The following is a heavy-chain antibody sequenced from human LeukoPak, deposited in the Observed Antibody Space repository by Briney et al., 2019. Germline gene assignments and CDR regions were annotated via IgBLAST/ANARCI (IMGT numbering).Heavy chain of an antibody. V-gene: IGHV4-59*01. Sequence: SETLSLTCAVYGGSFSGYYWSWIRQPPGKGLEWIGYVHSTGSTSYNPSLKSRVTISVDTSKNQFSLKLSSVTAADTAVYFCARRSGSYSYYGVDVWGQGTTVTVSS. CDR2: VHSTGST. J-gene: IGHJ6*02. D-gene: IGHD1-26*01. CDR1: GGSFSGYY. CDR3: ARRSGSYSYYGVDV.